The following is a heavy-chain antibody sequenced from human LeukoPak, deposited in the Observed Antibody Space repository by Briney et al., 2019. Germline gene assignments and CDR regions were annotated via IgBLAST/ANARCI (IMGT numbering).Heavy chain of an antibody. CDR3: ARDPPAVTTNTYA. V-gene: IGHV3-21*01. J-gene: IGHJ5*02. D-gene: IGHD3-3*01. CDR2: ISSSSSYI. Sequence: PGGSLRLSCAASGFTFSSYSMNWVRQAPGKGLEWVSSISSSSSYIYYADSVKGRFTISRDNAKNSLYLQMNSLRAEDTAVYCCARDPPAVTTNTYAWGQGTLVTVSS. CDR1: GFTFSSYS.